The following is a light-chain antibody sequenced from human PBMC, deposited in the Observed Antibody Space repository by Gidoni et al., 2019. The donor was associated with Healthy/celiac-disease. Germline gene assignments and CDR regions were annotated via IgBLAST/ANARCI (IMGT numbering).Light chain of an antibody. CDR3: AAWDDSLSGHWV. CDR2: RNN. J-gene: IGLJ3*02. Sequence: QSVLTQPPSASGNPGQRVTISCSGSSSNIGSNYVYWYKQLPGTAPKLLIYRNNQRPSGVPDRFSGSKSGTSASLAISGLRSEDEADYYCAAWDDSLSGHWVFGGGTKLTVL. CDR1: SSNIGSNY. V-gene: IGLV1-47*01.